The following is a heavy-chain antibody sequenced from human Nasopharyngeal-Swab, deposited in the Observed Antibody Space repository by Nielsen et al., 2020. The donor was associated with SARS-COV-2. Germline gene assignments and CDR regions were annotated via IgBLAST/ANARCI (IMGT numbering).Heavy chain of an antibody. CDR3: ARTSSSWPRIFDY. D-gene: IGHD6-13*01. V-gene: IGHV2-26*01. J-gene: IGHJ4*02. CDR1: GFSLSNARMG. CDR2: LFSNDEK. Sequence: SGPTLVKPTETLTLTCTVSGFSLSNARMGVSWIRQPPGKALEWLAHLFSNDEKSYSTSLKSRLTISKDTSKSQVVLTMTNMDPVDTATYYCARTSSSWPRIFDYWGQGALVTVSS.